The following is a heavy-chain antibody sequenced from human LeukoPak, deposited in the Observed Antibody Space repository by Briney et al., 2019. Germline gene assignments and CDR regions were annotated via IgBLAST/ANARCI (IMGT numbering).Heavy chain of an antibody. J-gene: IGHJ6*02. CDR3: ARDREGGDWYGYYYGMDV. D-gene: IGHD2-21*02. Sequence: PGGSLRLSCVASGFTFSDYDMLWVRQVLGGSLEWVSYISSSGSTIYYADSVKGRFTISRDNAKNSLYLQMNSLRAEDTAVYYCARDREGGDWYGYYYGMDVWGQGTTVTVSS. CDR2: ISSSGSTI. CDR1: GFTFSDYD. V-gene: IGHV3-11*01.